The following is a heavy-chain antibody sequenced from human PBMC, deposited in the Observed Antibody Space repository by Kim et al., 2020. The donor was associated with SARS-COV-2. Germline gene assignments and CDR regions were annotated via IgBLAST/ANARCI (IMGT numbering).Heavy chain of an antibody. CDR3: AGGDYVL. Sequence: SGGSTSYAQKFQGRVTMTRDTSTSTVYMELSSLRSEDTAVYYCAGGDYVLWGQGTLVTVSS. CDR2: SGGST. V-gene: IGHV1-46*01. J-gene: IGHJ4*02. D-gene: IGHD2-21*02.